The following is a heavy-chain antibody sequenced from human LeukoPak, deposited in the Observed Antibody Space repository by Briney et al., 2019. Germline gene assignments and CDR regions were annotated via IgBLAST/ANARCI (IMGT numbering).Heavy chain of an antibody. CDR3: ARDHYYDSSGYYSWFDP. Sequence: SAKVSCKASGGTFSSYAISWARQAPGQGLEWMGRIIPIFGIANYAQKFQGRVTITADKSTSTAYMELSSLRSEDTAVYYCARDHYYDSSGYYSWFDPWGQGTLVTVSS. J-gene: IGHJ5*02. CDR2: IIPIFGIA. D-gene: IGHD3-22*01. V-gene: IGHV1-69*04. CDR1: GGTFSSYA.